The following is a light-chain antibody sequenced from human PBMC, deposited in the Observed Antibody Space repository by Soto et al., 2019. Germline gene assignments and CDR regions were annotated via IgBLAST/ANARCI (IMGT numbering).Light chain of an antibody. CDR2: ATS. CDR1: QSISSS. CDR3: QQSYSTPRT. J-gene: IGKJ1*01. Sequence: DIQMTQSPSSLSASVGDRVTITCRASQSISSSFNWYQQKPGKAPKLLIYATSSLQSGVPSRFSGSGSGTDFTLTISSLQPEDFATYSCQQSYSTPRTFGQGTKVDIK. V-gene: IGKV1-39*01.